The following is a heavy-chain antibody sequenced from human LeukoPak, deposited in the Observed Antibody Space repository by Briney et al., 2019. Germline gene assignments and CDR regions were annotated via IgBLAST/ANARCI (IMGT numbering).Heavy chain of an antibody. Sequence: SETLSLTCTVSGGSISSSSYYWGWIRQPPGKGLEWIGSIYYSGSTYYNPSLKSRVTISVDTSKNQFSLKLSSVTAADTAVYYCARGGYYCSSTSCYRDDAFDIWGQGTMVTVSS. CDR1: GGSISSSSYY. D-gene: IGHD2-2*01. CDR3: ARGGYYCSSTSCYRDDAFDI. V-gene: IGHV4-39*07. CDR2: IYYSGST. J-gene: IGHJ3*02.